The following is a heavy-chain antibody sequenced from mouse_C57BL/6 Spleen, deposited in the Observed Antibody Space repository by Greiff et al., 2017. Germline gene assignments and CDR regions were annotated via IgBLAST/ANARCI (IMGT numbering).Heavy chain of an antibody. CDR1: GYTFTSYW. Sequence: QVQLKQPGAELVKPGASVKLSCKASGYTFTSYWMQWVKQRPGQGLEWIGEIDPSDSYTNYNQKFKGKATLTVDTSSSTAYMQLSSLTSEDSAVYYCAKGVTTVVGAYWGQGTLVTVSA. J-gene: IGHJ3*01. CDR2: IDPSDSYT. D-gene: IGHD1-1*01. CDR3: AKGVTTVVGAY. V-gene: IGHV1-50*01.